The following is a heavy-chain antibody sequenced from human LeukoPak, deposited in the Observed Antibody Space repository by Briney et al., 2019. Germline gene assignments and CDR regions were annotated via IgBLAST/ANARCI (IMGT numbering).Heavy chain of an antibody. V-gene: IGHV3-23*01. J-gene: IGHJ4*02. D-gene: IGHD3-10*01. CDR1: GLTFSSYA. CDR3: AKCVAVGARPDY. CDR2: ISGSGGST. Sequence: GGSLRLSCAASGLTFSSYAMNWVRQAPGKGLEWVSAISGSGGSTYYADSVKGRFTISRDNSKNTLYLQMNSLRAEDTAVYYCAKCVAVGARPDYWGQGTLVTVSS.